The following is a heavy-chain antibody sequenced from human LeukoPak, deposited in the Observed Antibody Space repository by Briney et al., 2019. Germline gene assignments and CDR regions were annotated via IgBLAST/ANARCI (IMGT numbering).Heavy chain of an antibody. CDR1: GFTFRDYA. CDR3: VRRKTMMALNAWAFDL. V-gene: IGHV3-30-3*01. CDR2: ISHDGSNK. J-gene: IGHJ2*01. Sequence: GGSLRLSCTASGFTFRDYAMHWVRRTPGKGLEWVAAISHDGSNKSYVDSVKGRFTVSRDNSKNTLSVQMNSLSADDTALYYCVRRKTMMALNAWAFDLWGRGTLVIVSS. D-gene: IGHD3-22*01.